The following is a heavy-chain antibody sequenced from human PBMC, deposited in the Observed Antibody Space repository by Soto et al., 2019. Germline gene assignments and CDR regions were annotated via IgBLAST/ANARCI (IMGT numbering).Heavy chain of an antibody. CDR3: AIDRWSGNYPLDY. D-gene: IGHD3-3*01. CDR2: IWYDGSNK. CDR1: GFTFSNYG. J-gene: IGHJ4*02. Sequence: QVQLVESGGGVVQPGKSLRLSCAASGFTFSNYGMHWVRQAPGKGLEWVAGIWYDGSNKYYADSVKGRFTISRDDSKNTLYLQMSSRRAEDTAVYYCAIDRWSGNYPLDYWGQGTLVTVSS. V-gene: IGHV3-33*01.